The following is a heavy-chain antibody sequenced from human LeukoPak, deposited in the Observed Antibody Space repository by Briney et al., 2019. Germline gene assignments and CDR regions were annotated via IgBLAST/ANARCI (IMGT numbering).Heavy chain of an antibody. CDR1: GFTFSSYA. V-gene: IGHV3-23*01. Sequence: GGSLRLSCAASGFTFSSYAMSWVRQAPGKGLEWVSAISGSGGSTYYADSVKGRFTIPRDNSKNTLYLQMNSLRAEDTAVYYCAKEGYSGYDNNWFDPWGQGTLVTVSS. J-gene: IGHJ5*02. D-gene: IGHD5-12*01. CDR2: ISGSGGST. CDR3: AKEGYSGYDNNWFDP.